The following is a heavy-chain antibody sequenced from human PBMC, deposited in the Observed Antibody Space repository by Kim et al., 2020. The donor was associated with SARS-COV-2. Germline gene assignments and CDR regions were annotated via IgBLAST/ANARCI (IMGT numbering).Heavy chain of an antibody. CDR3: SGGRRWRFGDLTGWFDP. CDR2: ISPSGST. Sequence: SETLSLTCAVYGGSFSGYYWSWIRQPPGKGLEWIGEISPSGSTNYNPSFQSRVTMSVDTPETQFSLKLSSVTAADTAVYYCSGGRRWRFGDLTGWFDPWGQGTLVTVSS. CDR1: GGSFSGYY. V-gene: IGHV4-34*01. D-gene: IGHD3-10*01. J-gene: IGHJ5*02.